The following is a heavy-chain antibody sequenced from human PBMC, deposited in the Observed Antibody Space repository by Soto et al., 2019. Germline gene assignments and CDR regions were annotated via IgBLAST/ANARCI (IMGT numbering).Heavy chain of an antibody. CDR2: INHSGST. CDR3: ARDPYSSGWYSHYYGMDV. D-gene: IGHD6-19*01. J-gene: IGHJ6*02. V-gene: IGHV4-34*01. CDR1: GGSFSGYY. Sequence: SETLSLTCAVYGGSFSGYYWSWIRQPPGKGLEWIGEINHSGSTNYNPSLKSRVTISVDTSKNQFSLKLSSVTAADTAVYYCARDPYSSGWYSHYYGMDVWGQGTTVTVSS.